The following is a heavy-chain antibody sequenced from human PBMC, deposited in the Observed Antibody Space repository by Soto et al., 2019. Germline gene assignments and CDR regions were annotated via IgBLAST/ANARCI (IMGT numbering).Heavy chain of an antibody. D-gene: IGHD3-3*01. CDR3: ARGFTVLRFLKWLLNGMDV. CDR1: GGSFSGYY. V-gene: IGHV4-34*01. J-gene: IGHJ6*02. CDR2: INHSGST. Sequence: SETLSLTCAVYGGSFSGYYWSWIRQPPGKGLEWIGEINHSGSTNYNPSLKSRVTISVDTSKNQFSLKLSSVTAADTAVYYCARGFTVLRFLKWLLNGMDVWGQGTTVTVSS.